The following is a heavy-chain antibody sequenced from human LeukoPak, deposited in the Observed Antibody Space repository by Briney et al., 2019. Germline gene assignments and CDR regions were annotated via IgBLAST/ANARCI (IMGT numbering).Heavy chain of an antibody. CDR3: VRDGYSGGAFDI. J-gene: IGHJ3*02. Sequence: SVKVSCKASGYTFTGHYMHWVRQAPGQGLEWMGWIYPKSGGTNYSQKFKSRGIMSRDTSITTAFMELNILKSDDTAVYYCVRDGYSGGAFDIWGQGTMVTVSS. V-gene: IGHV1-2*02. D-gene: IGHD5-12*01. CDR1: GYTFTGHY. CDR2: IYPKSGGT.